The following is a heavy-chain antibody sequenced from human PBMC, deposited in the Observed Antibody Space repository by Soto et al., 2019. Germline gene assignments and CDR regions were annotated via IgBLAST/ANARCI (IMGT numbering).Heavy chain of an antibody. J-gene: IGHJ3*02. V-gene: IGHV1-69*05. D-gene: IGHD1-26*01. CDR3: AAGMGATNNYFDI. CDR1: GGTFSSYA. Sequence: SVKVSCKASGGTFSSYAISWVRQAPGQGLEWMGGIIPIFGTANYAQKFQDRVTITTDESTSTAYMELSSLRSEDTAVYYCAAGMGATNNYFDIWGQGTMVTVSS. CDR2: IIPIFGTA.